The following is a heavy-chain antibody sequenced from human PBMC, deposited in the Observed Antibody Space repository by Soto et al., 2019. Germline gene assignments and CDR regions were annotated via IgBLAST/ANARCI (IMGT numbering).Heavy chain of an antibody. CDR1: GLTFSSHA. Sequence: GGSLRLSCAVSGLTFSSHAMSWVRQAPGKGLEWVSSISVSGGSTYYADSVKGRFTISRDNSKNTLYLQMNYLRAEDTAVYYCAKPMAVDFDYWGQGTLVTVSS. CDR2: ISVSGGST. J-gene: IGHJ4*02. V-gene: IGHV3-23*01. CDR3: AKPMAVDFDY. D-gene: IGHD6-19*01.